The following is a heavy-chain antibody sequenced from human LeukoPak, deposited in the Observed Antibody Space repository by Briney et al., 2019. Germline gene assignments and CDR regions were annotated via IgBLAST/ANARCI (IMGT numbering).Heavy chain of an antibody. D-gene: IGHD6-19*01. CDR3: AKDIEPSIAVPGRDGMDV. Sequence: GGSLRLSCAASGFTFDDYAKHWVRQAPGKGLEWVSGISWNSANIGYVDSVKGRFTISRDNAKNSLYLQMNSLRAEDTALYYCAKDIEPSIAVPGRDGMDVWGQGTTVIVSS. CDR1: GFTFDDYA. CDR2: ISWNSANI. V-gene: IGHV3-9*01. J-gene: IGHJ6*02.